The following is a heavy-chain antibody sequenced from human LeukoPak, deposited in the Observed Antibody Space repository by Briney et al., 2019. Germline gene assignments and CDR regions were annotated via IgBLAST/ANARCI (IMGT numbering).Heavy chain of an antibody. Sequence: GASVKVSCKASGYTFTSYGISWVRPAPGQGLEWMGWISAYNCNTNYAQKLQGRVTMTTDTSTSTAYIELRSLRSDDTAVYYCARDPLTGYSSSWLPYYYYMDVWGKGTTVTVSS. D-gene: IGHD6-13*01. CDR2: ISAYNCNT. J-gene: IGHJ6*03. CDR3: ARDPLTGYSSSWLPYYYYMDV. V-gene: IGHV1-18*01. CDR1: GYTFTSYG.